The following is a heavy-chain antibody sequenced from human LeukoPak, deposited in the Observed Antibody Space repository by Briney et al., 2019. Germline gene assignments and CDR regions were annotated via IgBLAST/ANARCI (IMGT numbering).Heavy chain of an antibody. V-gene: IGHV3-64*01. CDR1: GFTFSSYA. J-gene: IGHJ4*02. CDR3: AAGFWSGYSGY. D-gene: IGHD3-3*01. CDR2: ISSNGGST. Sequence: GGSLRLSCAASGFTFSSYAMHWVRQAPGKGLEYVSAISSNGGSTYYANSVKGRFTISRDNSKNTLYLQMGSLRAEDMAVYYCAAGFWSGYSGYWGQGTLVTVSS.